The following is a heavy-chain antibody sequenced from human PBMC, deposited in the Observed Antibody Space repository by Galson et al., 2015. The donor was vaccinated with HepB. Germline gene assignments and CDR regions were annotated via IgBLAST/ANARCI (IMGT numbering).Heavy chain of an antibody. J-gene: IGHJ4*02. D-gene: IGHD5-18*01. CDR3: ARDNSYGLLYDY. V-gene: IGHV3-30*04. Sequence: SLRLSCAVSGFTFSSYAMHWVRQAPGKGLEWVAVISYDGSNKYYADSVKGRFTISRDNSKNTLYLQMNSLRAEDTAVYYCARDNSYGLLYDYWGQGTLVTVSS. CDR2: ISYDGSNK. CDR1: GFTFSSYA.